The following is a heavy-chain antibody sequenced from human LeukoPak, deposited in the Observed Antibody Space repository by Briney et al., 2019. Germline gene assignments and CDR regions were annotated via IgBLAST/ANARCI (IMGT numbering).Heavy chain of an antibody. V-gene: IGHV3-23*01. CDR3: ARGGRSWNRFDN. D-gene: IGHD1/OR15-1a*01. CDR1: GFPFSNYA. J-gene: IGHJ4*02. Sequence: GGSLRLSCASSGFPFSNYAMSWVRQAPGKGLEWVSAIGGSGGSTYYADSVKGRFTISRDNSKNTLYLQMNSLRAEDTAIFSCARGGRSWNRFDNWGQGTLVTVSS. CDR2: IGGSGGST.